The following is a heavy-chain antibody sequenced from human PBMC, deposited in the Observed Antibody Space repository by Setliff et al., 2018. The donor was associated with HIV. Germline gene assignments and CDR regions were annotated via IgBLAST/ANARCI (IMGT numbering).Heavy chain of an antibody. CDR1: GGSIRTGAYY. CDR2: IYYDGRT. Sequence: PSETLSLTCTVSGGSIRTGAYYWGWIRQPPGKGLEWIGSIYYDGRTFYKPSLKSRLTISVDPSKNQFSLSLNSVTAADTAGYFCARGGAVSADFDSWGQGTLVTVSS. V-gene: IGHV4-39*07. D-gene: IGHD3-16*01. CDR3: ARGGAVSADFDS. J-gene: IGHJ5*01.